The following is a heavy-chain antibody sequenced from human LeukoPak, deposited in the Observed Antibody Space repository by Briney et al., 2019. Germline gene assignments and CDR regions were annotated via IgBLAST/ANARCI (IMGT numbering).Heavy chain of an antibody. V-gene: IGHV1-18*01. CDR3: ATTARFGESYYYYYGMDV. CDR2: ISAYNGNT. Sequence: GASVKVSCKASGYTFTSYGISWVRQAPGQGLEWMGWISAYNGNTNYAQKLQGRVTMTTDTSTSTAYMELRSLRSDDTAVYYCATTARFGESYYYYYGMDVWGQGTTVTVSS. J-gene: IGHJ6*02. CDR1: GYTFTSYG. D-gene: IGHD3-10*01.